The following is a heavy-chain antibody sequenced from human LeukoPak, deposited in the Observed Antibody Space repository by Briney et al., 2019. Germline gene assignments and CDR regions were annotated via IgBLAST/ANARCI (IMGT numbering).Heavy chain of an antibody. Sequence: SGGSLRLSCAASGFSFSSYAMSWVRQAPGKGLEWVSDIRDIGISSNYADSVKGRFTISRDNSKNTVNLQMNSLRVEDTAVYYCVKKRWTYHDACDVWGQGTMVTVSS. CDR1: GFSFSSYA. CDR2: IRDIGISS. V-gene: IGHV3-23*01. CDR3: VKKRWTYHDACDV. J-gene: IGHJ3*01. D-gene: IGHD5-24*01.